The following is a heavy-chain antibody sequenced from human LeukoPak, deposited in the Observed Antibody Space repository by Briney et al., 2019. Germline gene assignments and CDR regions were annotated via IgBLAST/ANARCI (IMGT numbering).Heavy chain of an antibody. Sequence: SETLSLTCAVYGGSFSGYYWSWIRQPPGKGLKWIGELNHSGSTNYNPSLKSRVTISVDTSKNQFSLKLSSVTAADTAVYYCARARAIWSGYYGYYYYYYMDVWGKGTTVTVSS. D-gene: IGHD3-3*01. CDR3: ARARAIWSGYYGYYYYYYMDV. CDR1: GGSFSGYY. V-gene: IGHV4-34*01. J-gene: IGHJ6*03. CDR2: LNHSGST.